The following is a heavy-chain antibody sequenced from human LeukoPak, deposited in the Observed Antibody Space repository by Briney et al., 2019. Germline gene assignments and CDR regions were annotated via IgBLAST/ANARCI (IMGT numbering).Heavy chain of an antibody. D-gene: IGHD2-21*01. V-gene: IGHV3-21*01. CDR1: GFTFSSYS. J-gene: IGHJ5*02. Sequence: GGSLRLSCAASGFTFSSYSMNWVRQAPGKGLEWVLSISSSSSYIYYADSVKGRFTISRDNAKNSLYLQMNSLRAEDTAVYYCARDFSLYCGGDCYSYEVWFDPWGQGTLVTVSS. CDR3: ARDFSLYCGGDCYSYEVWFDP. CDR2: ISSSSSYI.